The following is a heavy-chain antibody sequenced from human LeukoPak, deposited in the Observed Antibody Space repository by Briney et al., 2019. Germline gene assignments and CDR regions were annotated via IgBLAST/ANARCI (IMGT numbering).Heavy chain of an antibody. Sequence: PSETLSLTCTVSGGSISSYYWSWIRQPAGKGLEWIGYIYYSGSTNYNPSLKSRVTISVDTSKNQFSLKLSSVTAADTAVYYCARSLAAAGLFDYWGQGTLVTVSS. J-gene: IGHJ4*02. CDR3: ARSLAAAGLFDY. CDR1: GGSISSYY. CDR2: IYYSGST. V-gene: IGHV4-59*01. D-gene: IGHD6-13*01.